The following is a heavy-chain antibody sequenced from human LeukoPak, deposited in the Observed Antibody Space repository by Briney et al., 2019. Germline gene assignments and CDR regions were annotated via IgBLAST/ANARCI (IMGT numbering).Heavy chain of an antibody. Sequence: GRSLRLSCAASGFTFSSYAMHWVRQAPGKGLEWVAVISYDGSNKYYTDSVKGRFTVSRDNSKNTLYLQMNSLRAEDTAVYYCAKDIRFLEWGDYWGQGTLVTVSS. D-gene: IGHD3-3*01. CDR2: ISYDGSNK. J-gene: IGHJ4*02. V-gene: IGHV3-30-3*01. CDR1: GFTFSSYA. CDR3: AKDIRFLEWGDY.